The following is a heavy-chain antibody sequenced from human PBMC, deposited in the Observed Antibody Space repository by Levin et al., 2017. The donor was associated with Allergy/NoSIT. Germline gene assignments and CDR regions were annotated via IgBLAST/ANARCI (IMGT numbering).Heavy chain of an antibody. CDR2: ISSSSTAI. J-gene: IGHJ4*02. CDR1: GFIFSNYG. Sequence: LPGGSLRLSCAASGFIFSNYGMNWVRQAPGKGLEWLSYISSSSTAIYYADSVKGRFTISRDNAKNSLYLQMNSLRDEDTAVYYCARDGRLLYWGQGTLVTVSS. CDR3: ARDGRLLY. V-gene: IGHV3-48*02.